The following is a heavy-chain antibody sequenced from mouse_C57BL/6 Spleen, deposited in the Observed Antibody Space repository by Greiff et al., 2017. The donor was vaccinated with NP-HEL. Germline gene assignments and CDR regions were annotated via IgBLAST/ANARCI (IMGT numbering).Heavy chain of an antibody. CDR1: GFTFSSYA. CDR2: ISDGGSYT. D-gene: IGHD2-4*01. J-gene: IGHJ2*01. V-gene: IGHV5-4*03. Sequence: EVKVVESGGGLVKPGGSLKLSCAASGFTFSSYAMSWVRQTPEKRLEWVATISDGGSYTYYPDNVKGRFTISRDNAKNNLYLQMSHLKSEDTAMYYCARGGYEDYDDYWGQGTTLTVSS. CDR3: ARGGYEDYDDY.